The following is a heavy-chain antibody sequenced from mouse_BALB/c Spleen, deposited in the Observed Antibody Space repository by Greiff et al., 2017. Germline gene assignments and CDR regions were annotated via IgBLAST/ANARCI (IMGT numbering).Heavy chain of an antibody. V-gene: IGHV3-2*02. CDR1: GYSITSDYA. CDR3: ARGVLLDY. CDR2: ISYSGST. D-gene: IGHD1-1*01. Sequence: VQLKESGPGLVQPSQSLSLTCTVTGYSITSDYAWTWIRQFPGNKLEWMGYISYSGSTSYNPSLKSRISITRDTSKNQFFLQLNSVTTEDTATYYCARGVLLDYWGQGTTLTVSS. J-gene: IGHJ2*01.